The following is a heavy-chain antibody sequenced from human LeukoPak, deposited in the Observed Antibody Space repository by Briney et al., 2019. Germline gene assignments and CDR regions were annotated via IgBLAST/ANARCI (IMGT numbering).Heavy chain of an antibody. D-gene: IGHD4-17*01. J-gene: IGHJ4*02. CDR2: VNHSGYT. Sequence: SETLSLTCGVSGTSFSSYYWSWIRQTPGKGLEWIGEVNHSGYTNMNPSLKSRVTISVDASKNQFSLRMNTVTAADTAVYFCARMTTGHDYWGQGTLATVSS. CDR3: ARMTTGHDY. V-gene: IGHV4-34*01. CDR1: GTSFSSYY.